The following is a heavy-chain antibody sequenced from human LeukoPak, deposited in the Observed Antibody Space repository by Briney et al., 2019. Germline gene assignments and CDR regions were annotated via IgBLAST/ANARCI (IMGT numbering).Heavy chain of an antibody. D-gene: IGHD2/OR15-2a*01. J-gene: IGHJ1*01. CDR1: GFTFSDYY. V-gene: IGHV3-11*04. CDR2: ISGSGRTI. CDR3: ARSMGSAGYFQH. Sequence: PGGSLRLSCAASGFTFSDYYMSWIRRAPGKGLEWVSYISGSGRTIYYADSVKGRFTISRDNSKNTLYLQMNSLRAEDTAVYYCARSMGSAGYFQHWGQGTLVTVSS.